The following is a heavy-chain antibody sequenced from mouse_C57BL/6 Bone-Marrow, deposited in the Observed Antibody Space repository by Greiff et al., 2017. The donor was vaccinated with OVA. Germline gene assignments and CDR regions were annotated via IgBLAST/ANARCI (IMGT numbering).Heavy chain of an antibody. CDR1: GYTFTSYW. CDR2: IDPSDSYT. CDR3: ATEDYGSSYENY. J-gene: IGHJ2*01. D-gene: IGHD1-1*01. Sequence: QVQLQQPGAELVKPGASVKLSCKASGYTFTSYWMQWVKQRPGQGLEWIGEIDPSDSYTNYNQKFKGKATLTVDTSSSTAYMQLSSLTSEDSAVYYCATEDYGSSYENYWGQGTTLTVSS. V-gene: IGHV1-50*01.